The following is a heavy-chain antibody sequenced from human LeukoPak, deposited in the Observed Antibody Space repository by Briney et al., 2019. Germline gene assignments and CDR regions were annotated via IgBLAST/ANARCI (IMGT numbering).Heavy chain of an antibody. J-gene: IGHJ4*02. CDR2: INHSGST. Sequence: SETLSLTCAVYGGSFSVYYWSWIRQPPGKGLEYIGEINHSGSTNYNPSLKSRVTISADTSKNQFSLILRSVTAADTAVYYCARGGPGYSSFLWDQGTLVSVSS. CDR1: GGSFSVYY. D-gene: IGHD6-19*01. V-gene: IGHV4-34*01. CDR3: ARGGPGYSSFL.